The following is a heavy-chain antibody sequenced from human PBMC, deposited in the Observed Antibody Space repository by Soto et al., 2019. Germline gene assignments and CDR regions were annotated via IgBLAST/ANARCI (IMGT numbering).Heavy chain of an antibody. CDR1: GGSFTSTNYF. J-gene: IGHJ1*01. CDR3: ARLQIYDSRAAPTPIFHP. D-gene: IGHD3-22*01. Sequence: QLQESGPGLVKPSETLSLTCTVSGGSFTSTNYFWGWIRQPPGKGLEWIGYMYYNVNTFYSPSLRRRVTMTVATSKRQFSLDLSSVTAADTAMYYCARLQIYDSRAAPTPIFHPWGLGAMVTVSS. V-gene: IGHV4-39*01. CDR2: MYYNVNT.